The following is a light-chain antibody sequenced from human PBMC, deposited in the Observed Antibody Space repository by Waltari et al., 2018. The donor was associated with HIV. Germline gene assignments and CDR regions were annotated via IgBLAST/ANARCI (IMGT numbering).Light chain of an antibody. CDR2: EVT. CDR1: SSDIGGYDY. CDR3: ASYAGRNNQVI. V-gene: IGLV2-8*01. Sequence: QSALTQPPSASGSPGQSVTVSCSGTSSDIGGYDYVSWYQSHPGKAPKLILYEVTKGPEWVPDRVSGSKSGNTASLAVSGLQADDEAYYYCASYAGRNNQVIFGGGTKLTVL. J-gene: IGLJ2*01.